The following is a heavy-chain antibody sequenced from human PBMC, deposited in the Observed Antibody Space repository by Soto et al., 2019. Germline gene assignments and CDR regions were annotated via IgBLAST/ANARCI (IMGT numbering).Heavy chain of an antibody. CDR3: AKEVHCGGGSCSWSEGFDY. CDR2: ISGSGGST. D-gene: IGHD2-15*01. CDR1: GFTFSSYA. Sequence: EVQLLESGGGLVQPGGSLRLSCAASGFTFSSYAMNWVRQAPGKGLEWVSVISGSGGSTYYADSVKGRFTISRDNSKTTLYLQMNSLRPEDTAVYYCAKEVHCGGGSCSWSEGFDYWGQGTLLTVSS. J-gene: IGHJ4*02. V-gene: IGHV3-23*01.